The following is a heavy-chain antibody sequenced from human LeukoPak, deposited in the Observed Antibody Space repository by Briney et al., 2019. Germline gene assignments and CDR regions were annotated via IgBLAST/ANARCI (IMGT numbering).Heavy chain of an antibody. J-gene: IGHJ3*02. V-gene: IGHV3-30-3*01. CDR3: ARDLDAFDI. Sequence: GRSLPLSCAASGFPFSSYAMYWVRPAPGKGVEGVAVISYDGSNKYYADSVKGRFTISRDNSKNTLYLQMNSLRAEDTAVYYGARDLDAFDIWGQGTMVTVSS. CDR2: ISYDGSNK. CDR1: GFPFSSYA.